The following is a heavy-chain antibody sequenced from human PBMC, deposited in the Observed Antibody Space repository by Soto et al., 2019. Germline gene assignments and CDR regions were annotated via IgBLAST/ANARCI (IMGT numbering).Heavy chain of an antibody. CDR2: ISYDGSNK. CDR3: ARGLNWNYTDYGRDV. J-gene: IGHJ6*02. Sequence: QVQLVESGGGVVQPGRSLRLSCAASGFTFSSYAMHWVRQAPGKGLEWVAVISYDGSNKYYADSVKGRFTISRDNSTNTLYLQMNSLRAEDTAVYYCARGLNWNYTDYGRDVWGQGTTVTVSS. V-gene: IGHV3-30-3*01. CDR1: GFTFSSYA. D-gene: IGHD1-7*01.